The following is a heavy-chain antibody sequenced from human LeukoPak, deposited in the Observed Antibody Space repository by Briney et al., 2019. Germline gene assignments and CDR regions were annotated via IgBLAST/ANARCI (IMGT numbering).Heavy chain of an antibody. CDR3: AKARDGYNFPYYYGMDV. Sequence: GGSLRLSCAASRLIFSSYAMSWVRQAPGKGLEWVSSISATGGGTHYADTVKGRFTISRENSKNTLYLQMNSLRAEDTAVYYCAKARDGYNFPYYYGMDVWGQGTTVTVSS. CDR1: RLIFSSYA. D-gene: IGHD5-24*01. CDR2: ISATGGGT. V-gene: IGHV3-23*01. J-gene: IGHJ6*02.